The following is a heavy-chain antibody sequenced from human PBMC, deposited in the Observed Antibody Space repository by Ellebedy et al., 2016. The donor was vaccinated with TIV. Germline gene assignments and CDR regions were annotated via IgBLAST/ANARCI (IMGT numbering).Heavy chain of an antibody. CDR1: GGTFSSYA. D-gene: IGHD1-26*01. J-gene: IGHJ6*02. V-gene: IGHV1-69*13. CDR3: ASGNGEQPLRVWGPGYGMDV. CDR2: IIPIFGTA. Sequence: SVKVSXXASGGTFSSYAISWVRQAPGQGLEWMGGIIPIFGTANYAQKFQGRVTITADESTSTAYMELSSLRSEDTAVYYCASGNGEQPLRVWGPGYGMDVWGQGTTVTVSS.